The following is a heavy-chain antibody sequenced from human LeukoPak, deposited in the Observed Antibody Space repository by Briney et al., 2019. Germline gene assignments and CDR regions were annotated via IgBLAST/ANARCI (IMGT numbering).Heavy chain of an antibody. J-gene: IGHJ4*02. Sequence: SETLSLTCAVSGGSISSSSSICWTWVRQPPGKGLEWIGEIYHSGATNYNPSLKSRVTMLLDKSKNQFSLKLSSVTAADTAVYYCARNGGNSDYDYWGQGTLVTVS. CDR1: GGSISSSSSIC. CDR3: ARNGGNSDYDY. CDR2: IYHSGAT. V-gene: IGHV4-4*02. D-gene: IGHD4-23*01.